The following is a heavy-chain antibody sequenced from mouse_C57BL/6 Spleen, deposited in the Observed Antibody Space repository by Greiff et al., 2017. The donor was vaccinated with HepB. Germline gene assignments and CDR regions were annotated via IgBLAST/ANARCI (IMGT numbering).Heavy chain of an antibody. CDR3: ARRRDWDWYFDV. CDR2: IYWDDDK. J-gene: IGHJ1*03. Sequence: QVTLKVCGPGISQSSQTLSLTCSFSGFSLSTSGMGVSWIRQPSGKGLEWLAHIYWDDDKRYNPSLKSRLTISKDTSRNQVFLKITSVDTADTATYYCARRRDWDWYFDVWGTGTTVTVSS. V-gene: IGHV8-12*01. D-gene: IGHD4-1*01. CDR1: GFSLSTSGMG.